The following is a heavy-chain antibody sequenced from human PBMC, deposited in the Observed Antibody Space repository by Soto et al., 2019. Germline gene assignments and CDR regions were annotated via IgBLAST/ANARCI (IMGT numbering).Heavy chain of an antibody. CDR1: GGSISSGGYY. CDR3: ARSGHSSSNPYYYYYYGMDV. Sequence: QVQLQESGPGLVKPSQTPSLTCTVSGGSISSGGYYWSWIRQHPGKGLEWIGYIYYSGSTYYNPSLKSRVTISVDTSKNQFSLKLSSVTAADTAVYYCARSGHSSSNPYYYYYYGMDVWGQGTTVTVSS. CDR2: IYYSGST. D-gene: IGHD6-6*01. V-gene: IGHV4-31*03. J-gene: IGHJ6*02.